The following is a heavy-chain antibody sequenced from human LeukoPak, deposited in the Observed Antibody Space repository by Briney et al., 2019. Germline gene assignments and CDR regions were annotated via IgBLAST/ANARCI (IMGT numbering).Heavy chain of an antibody. CDR2: TYYRSKLYT. CDR3: SRDGPGDQGLDC. CDR1: GDSVSSNSAA. D-gene: IGHD3-10*01. J-gene: IGHJ4*02. V-gene: IGHV6-1*01. Sequence: SQTLSLTCAISGDSVSSNSAAWNWVRYSPSRGLEWLGRTYYRSKLYTDYAVSLQSRITVDPDTSKNQYSLQLKSVTPEDTAIYYCSRDGPGDQGLDCWGQGTLVTVSS.